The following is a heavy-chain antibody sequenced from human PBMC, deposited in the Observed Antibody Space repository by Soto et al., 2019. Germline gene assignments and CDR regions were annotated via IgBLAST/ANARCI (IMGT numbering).Heavy chain of an antibody. CDR3: ARGHSHYRLEN. CDR1: SYTFTNNG. Sequence: QIQLVQSGAEVKKPGASVKVSCKASSYTFTNNGINWVRQAPGQGLEWMGWISGYNGNANYAQKFQGRVTMTTDTSTSTAYMELRSLTSDDTAVYYCARGHSHYRLENWGQGTLVTVSS. V-gene: IGHV1-18*01. D-gene: IGHD3-10*01. J-gene: IGHJ4*02. CDR2: ISGYNGNA.